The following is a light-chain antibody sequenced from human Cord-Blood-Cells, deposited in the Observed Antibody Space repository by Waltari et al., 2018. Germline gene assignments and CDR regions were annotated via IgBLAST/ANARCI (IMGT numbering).Light chain of an antibody. Sequence: DIQMTQSPSSLSASEGDRVTITCRESQGISNYLAWYQQKPGKVPKLLIYAASTLQSGVPSRFSGSGSGTDFTLTISSLQPEDVATYYCQKYNSAPWTFGQGTKVEIK. V-gene: IGKV1-27*01. CDR1: QGISNY. CDR3: QKYNSAPWT. CDR2: AAS. J-gene: IGKJ1*01.